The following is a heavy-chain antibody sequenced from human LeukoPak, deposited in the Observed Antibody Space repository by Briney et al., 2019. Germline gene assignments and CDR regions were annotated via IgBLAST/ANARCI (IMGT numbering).Heavy chain of an antibody. Sequence: GRSLRLSCAASGLTFSSYGMHWVRQAPGKGLEWVAFISYDESNKYYADSVKALFTISRHNSKNTLYLQMNSLRAEDTAVYYCAKDDRVGATNWFDPGGQGTLVTVSS. CDR2: ISYDESNK. CDR1: GLTFSSYG. CDR3: AKDDRVGATNWFDP. D-gene: IGHD1-26*01. V-gene: IGHV3-30*18. J-gene: IGHJ5*02.